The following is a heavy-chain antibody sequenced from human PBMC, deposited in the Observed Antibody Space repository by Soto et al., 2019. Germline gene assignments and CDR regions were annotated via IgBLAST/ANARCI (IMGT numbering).Heavy chain of an antibody. CDR2: ISSSGDYI. J-gene: IGHJ4*02. CDR1: GFTFNNYA. V-gene: IGHV3-23*01. CDR3: AKRGRNCVGGSCFYDY. D-gene: IGHD2-15*01. Sequence: EVQLLESGGGLVQPGGSLKLSCVASGFTFNNYAMAWVRQAPGKGLGWVSTISSSGDYIFYADSVKGRFTISRDNSKNTLYLQMNSLRAEDTAVYYCAKRGRNCVGGSCFYDYWGQGALVTVSS.